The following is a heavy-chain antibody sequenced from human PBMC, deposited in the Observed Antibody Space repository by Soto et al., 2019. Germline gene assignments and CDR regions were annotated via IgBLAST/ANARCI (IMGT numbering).Heavy chain of an antibody. CDR2: IIPIFGTA. Sequence: QVQLVQSGAEVKNPGSSVKVSCKASGGTFSSYPINWVRQAPGQGLEWTGEIIPIFGTANYAQTFQGRVTITADESTSTAYMELSSLRSEDTAVYYCARDCGRHFGGMDYRGQGTVVSVSS. J-gene: IGHJ4*02. CDR1: GGTFSSYP. CDR3: ARDCGRHFGGMDY. D-gene: IGHD1-26*01. V-gene: IGHV1-69*01.